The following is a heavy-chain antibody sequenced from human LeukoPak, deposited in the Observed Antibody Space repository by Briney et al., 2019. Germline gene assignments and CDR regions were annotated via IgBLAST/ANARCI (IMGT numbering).Heavy chain of an antibody. J-gene: IGHJ4*02. CDR3: AREEPAGSTDY. D-gene: IGHD1-14*01. CDR2: IRNDRGRT. Sequence: GGSLRLSCAATGFVFNSYSMHWVRQAPGKGLECVSDIRNDRGRTYYANSVRGRFTISRDNSKNTLYLQMDSLTAEDTAFYYCAREEPAGSTDYWGQGTLVTVSS. CDR1: GFVFNSYS. V-gene: IGHV3-64*01.